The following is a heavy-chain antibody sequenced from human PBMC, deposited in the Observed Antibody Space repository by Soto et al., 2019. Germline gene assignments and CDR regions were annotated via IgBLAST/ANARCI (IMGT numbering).Heavy chain of an antibody. CDR1: GFTFNTYA. V-gene: IGHV3-23*01. CDR3: ATRHLSYCSGGTCNPFDF. J-gene: IGHJ4*02. D-gene: IGHD2-15*01. Sequence: GGSLRLSCAASGFTFNTYAMNWVRQAPGKGLEWVSTISVSGDSAYFADSVRGRFTISRDNSKNTVYLQMNSLRADDTAMYYCATRHLSYCSGGTCNPFDFWGQGTRVTVSS. CDR2: ISVSGDSA.